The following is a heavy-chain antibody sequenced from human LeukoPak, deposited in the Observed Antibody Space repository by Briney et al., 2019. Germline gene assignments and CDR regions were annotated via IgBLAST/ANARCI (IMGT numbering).Heavy chain of an antibody. Sequence: SETLSLTCTVSGVSITRGDYYWSWIRQPPGKGLEWIGYIYYSGSTYYNPSLKSRVLISVDTSKNQFSLRLNSVTAADTAVYYCARGDMYSSSWSNWGQGTLVTVSS. D-gene: IGHD6-13*01. CDR3: ARGDMYSSSWSN. CDR1: GVSITRGDYY. J-gene: IGHJ4*02. CDR2: IYYSGST. V-gene: IGHV4-30-4*01.